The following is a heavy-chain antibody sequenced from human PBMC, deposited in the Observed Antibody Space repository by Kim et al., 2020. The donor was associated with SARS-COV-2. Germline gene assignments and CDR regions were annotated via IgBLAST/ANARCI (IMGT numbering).Heavy chain of an antibody. CDR3: ARHSAENWFDP. Sequence: TNYNPSLKSRVTISVDTSKNQFSLKLSSVTAADTAVYYCARHSAENWFDPWGQGTLVTVSS. V-gene: IGHV4-59*08. CDR2: T. J-gene: IGHJ5*02.